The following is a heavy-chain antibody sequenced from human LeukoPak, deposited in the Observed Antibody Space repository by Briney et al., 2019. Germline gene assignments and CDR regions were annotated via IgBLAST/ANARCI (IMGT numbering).Heavy chain of an antibody. Sequence: GGSLRLSCAASGFTFSDYAMSWIRQAPGKGLEWVSYISGSGSTLYYADSVKGRFTISRDNAKNSLYLQMNSLRVEDTAVYYCARAVAGPSGRFDYWGQGTLVTVSS. CDR3: ARAVAGPSGRFDY. CDR2: ISGSGSTL. J-gene: IGHJ4*02. CDR1: GFTFSDYA. D-gene: IGHD6-19*01. V-gene: IGHV3-11*01.